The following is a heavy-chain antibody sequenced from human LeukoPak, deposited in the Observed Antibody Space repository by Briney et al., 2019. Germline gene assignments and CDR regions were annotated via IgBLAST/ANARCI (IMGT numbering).Heavy chain of an antibody. CDR2: IYSGGST. V-gene: IGHV3-66*01. Sequence: PGGPLRLSCAASGFTVSSNYMSWVRHAPGKGLEWVSVIYSGGSTYYADSVKGRFTISRDNSKNTLYLQMNSLRAEDTAVYYCAGGLIQLWLLDYWGQGTLVTVSS. J-gene: IGHJ4*02. CDR3: AGGLIQLWLLDY. CDR1: GFTVSSNY. D-gene: IGHD5-18*01.